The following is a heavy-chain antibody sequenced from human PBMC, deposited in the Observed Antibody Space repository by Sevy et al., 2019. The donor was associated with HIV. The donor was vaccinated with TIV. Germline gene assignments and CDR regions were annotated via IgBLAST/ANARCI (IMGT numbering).Heavy chain of an antibody. J-gene: IGHJ4*02. CDR1: GFNFNTYA. V-gene: IGHV3-23*01. CDR2: ISGSSDNA. D-gene: IGHD6-19*01. CDR3: ARGGWSSGFDY. Sequence: GGSLRLSCAASGFNFNTYAMTWVRQAPGKGLECVSLISGSSDNAYYADSVKGRFTISRDNSKKTLYLQMNSLRAEDTAVYYCARGGWSSGFDYWGQGTLVTVSS.